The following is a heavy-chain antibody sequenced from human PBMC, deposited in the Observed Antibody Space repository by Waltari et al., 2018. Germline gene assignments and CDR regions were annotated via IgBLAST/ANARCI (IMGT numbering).Heavy chain of an antibody. D-gene: IGHD5-18*01. CDR1: GGTFSSYA. CDR3: ARGVYAGYSYAYYYYLDV. V-gene: IGHV1-2*02. CDR2: IIPNSGGT. Sequence: QVQLVQSGAEVKKPGSSVKVSCKASGGTFSSYALSWVRQAPGQGLEWMGGIIPNSGGTNYAQEFQGRVTMTRDTSISTVYMELSRLRSDDTAVYYCARGVYAGYSYAYYYYLDVWCKGTTVTVSS. J-gene: IGHJ6*03.